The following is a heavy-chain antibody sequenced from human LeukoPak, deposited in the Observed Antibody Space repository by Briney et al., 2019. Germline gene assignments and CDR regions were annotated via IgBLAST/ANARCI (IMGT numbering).Heavy chain of an antibody. CDR1: AYTFIEYY. Sequence: AAVKVSCKASAYTFIEYYIHWVRQAPGQGLEWMGRINPNSDVTNYAQNFQGRVTMTRDTFIRTVYMELSRLTSDDTAVYYCARGRSFGELGVYWGQGTLLTVSS. CDR3: ARGRSFGELGVY. D-gene: IGHD3-10*01. J-gene: IGHJ4*02. V-gene: IGHV1-2*02. CDR2: INPNSDVT.